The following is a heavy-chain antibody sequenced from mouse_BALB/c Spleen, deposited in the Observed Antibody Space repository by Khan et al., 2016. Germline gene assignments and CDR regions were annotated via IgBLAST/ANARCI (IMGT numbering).Heavy chain of an antibody. Sequence: QVQLKQSGAELMKPGASVKISCKATGYTFSSYWIEWVKQRPGHGLEWIGEILPGNYTNYNEKFKVKATFTADPSSNTAYMQLSSLTPEDSAVYYCARWGYYDYDGAWFAYWGQGTLVTVSA. D-gene: IGHD2-4*01. J-gene: IGHJ3*01. CDR3: ARWGYYDYDGAWFAY. CDR1: GYTFSSYW. CDR2: ILPGNYT. V-gene: IGHV1-9*01.